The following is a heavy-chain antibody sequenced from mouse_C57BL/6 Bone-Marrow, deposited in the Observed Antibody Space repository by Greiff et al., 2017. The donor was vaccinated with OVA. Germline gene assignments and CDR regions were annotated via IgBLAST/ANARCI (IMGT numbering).Heavy chain of an antibody. CDR2: IFPGSGST. CDR1: GYTFTSHW. D-gene: IGHD1-1*02. J-gene: IGHJ2*01. V-gene: IGHV1-56*01. CDR3: AHGDAMAKSFFDC. Sequence: QVQLQQSGPELVRPGASVKISCKAPGYTFTSHWMQWVRQRPGQGLEWIGEIFPGSGSTYYNEKFKGKATLTGDTSSSTAYMQLSSLTSEDSAVYFCAHGDAMAKSFFDCWDQGTTLTVSS.